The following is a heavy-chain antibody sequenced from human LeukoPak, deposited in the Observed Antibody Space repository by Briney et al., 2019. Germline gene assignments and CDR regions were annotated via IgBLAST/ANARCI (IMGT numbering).Heavy chain of an antibody. Sequence: GGSLRLSCTASGFTFGDYAMSWVRQAPGKGLEWVGFIRRKADGGATAYAASVKGRFTISRDNSKNTLYLQMNSLRAEDTAVYYCAREGTELRFLEWLYWGQGTLVTVSS. V-gene: IGHV3-49*04. CDR3: AREGTELRFLEWLY. CDR1: GFTFGDYA. D-gene: IGHD3-3*01. J-gene: IGHJ4*02. CDR2: IRRKADGGAT.